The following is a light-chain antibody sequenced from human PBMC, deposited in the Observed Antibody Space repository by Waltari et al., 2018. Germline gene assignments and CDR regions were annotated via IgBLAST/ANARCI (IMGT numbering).Light chain of an antibody. CDR3: QQYYSTPPT. J-gene: IGKJ1*01. CDR1: QTVSSNY. V-gene: IGKV3D-20*01. CDR2: DAS. Sequence: EIVLTQSPATLSLSPGASATLPCGASQTVSSNYLAWYHQKPGLAPRLLISDASIRATGIPDRFSGSGSGTDFTLTISRLQPEDFAVYFCQQYYSTPPTFGQGTKVEIK.